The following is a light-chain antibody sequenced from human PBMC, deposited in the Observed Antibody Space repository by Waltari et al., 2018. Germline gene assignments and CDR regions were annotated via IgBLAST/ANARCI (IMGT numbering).Light chain of an antibody. Sequence: EIVMMQSPVTMSVSPGEGVTLSYTASESVGTDVAWYRHKPGQPPRLLIYYANARATGVPARISGSGSGTDFTLTISSLEPEDFAFYYCQQSRQWPRRTFGQGTKLEI. J-gene: IGKJ2*01. CDR3: QQSRQWPRRT. CDR1: ESVGTD. CDR2: YAN. V-gene: IGKV3D-15*01.